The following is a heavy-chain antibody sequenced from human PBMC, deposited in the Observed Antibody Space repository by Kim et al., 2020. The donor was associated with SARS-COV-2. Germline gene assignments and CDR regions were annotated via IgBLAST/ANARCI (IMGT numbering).Heavy chain of an antibody. CDR1: GFTFDNFA. CDR3: AKGDCNSGRCYTDDY. D-gene: IGHD2-15*01. J-gene: IGHJ4*01. Sequence: GGSLRLSCAASGFTFDNFAMSWVRQSPGRGLEWVSTISGGGDYTCYADSVKGRFTLSRDNSMSSVYLQMNNLRAEDTAVYYCAKGDCNSGRCYTDDYW. V-gene: IGHV3-23*01. CDR2: ISGGGDYT.